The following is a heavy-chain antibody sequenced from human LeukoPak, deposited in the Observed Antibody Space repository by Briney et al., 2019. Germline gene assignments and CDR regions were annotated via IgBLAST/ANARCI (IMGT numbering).Heavy chain of an antibody. CDR3: AREGYSSGCFDY. D-gene: IGHD6-19*01. CDR2: IIPIFGTA. CDR1: GGTFSSYG. Sequence: GSSVQVSCKASGGTFSSYGNSWVRQVPGQGLEWMGRIIPIFGTANYAQKFQGRVTITTDESTSTAYMELSSLRSEDTAVYYCAREGYSSGCFDYWGQGTLVTVSS. V-gene: IGHV1-69*05. J-gene: IGHJ4*02.